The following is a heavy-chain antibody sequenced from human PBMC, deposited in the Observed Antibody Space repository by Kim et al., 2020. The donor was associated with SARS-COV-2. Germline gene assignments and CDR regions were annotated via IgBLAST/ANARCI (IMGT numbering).Heavy chain of an antibody. CDR1: GFTFSNAW. CDR2: IKSKTDGGTT. V-gene: IGHV3-15*01. J-gene: IGHJ5*02. CDR3: TGDLTLYYDILTGYTHLGDWFDP. D-gene: IGHD3-9*01. Sequence: GGSLRLSCAASGFTFSNAWMSWVRQAPGKGLEWVGRIKSKTDGGTTDYAAPVKGRFTISRDDSKNTLYLQMNSLKTEDTAVYYCTGDLTLYYDILTGYTHLGDWFDPWGQGTLVTVSS.